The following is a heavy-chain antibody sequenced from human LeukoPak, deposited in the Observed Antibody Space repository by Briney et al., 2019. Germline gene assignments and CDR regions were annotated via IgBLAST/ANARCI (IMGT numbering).Heavy chain of an antibody. V-gene: IGHV3-7*01. Sequence: PGGSLRLSCAASGFTLSAYWMSWVRQAPGKGLEWVANIKLDGSEKYYVDSVKGRFTISRDNAKNSLYLQMNSLRAEDTAVYYCAREGYIYGSNDYWGQGTLVTVSS. CDR1: GFTLSAYW. J-gene: IGHJ4*02. D-gene: IGHD5-18*01. CDR2: IKLDGSEK. CDR3: AREGYIYGSNDY.